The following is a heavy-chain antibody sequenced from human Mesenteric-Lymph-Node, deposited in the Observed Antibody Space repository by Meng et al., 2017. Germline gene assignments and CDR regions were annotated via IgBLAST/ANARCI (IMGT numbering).Heavy chain of an antibody. Sequence: GESLKISCAASGFTFNYYPMTWVRQAPGKGLEWVSSISKSGENTYYADSVKGRFTISRDNSKNTLYLQMNSLRAEDTAVYYCARSPYSSSWYDNFDYWGQGTLVTVSS. CDR1: GFTFNYYP. D-gene: IGHD6-13*01. V-gene: IGHV3-23*01. J-gene: IGHJ4*02. CDR2: ISKSGENT. CDR3: ARSPYSSSWYDNFDY.